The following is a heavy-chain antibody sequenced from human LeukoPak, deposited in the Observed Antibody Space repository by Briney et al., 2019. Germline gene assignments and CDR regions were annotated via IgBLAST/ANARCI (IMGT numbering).Heavy chain of an antibody. J-gene: IGHJ4*02. CDR1: GFTLSSYS. D-gene: IGHD1-26*01. CDR2: ITSSSSTI. V-gene: IGHV3-48*04. CDR3: ARTSGSYQYFDY. Sequence: GGSLRLSCAASGFTLSSYSMNWVRQAPGKGLEWVAYITSSSSTIYYADSVKGRFTISRDNAKNSLYLQMNSLRAEDTVVFYCARTSGSYQYFDYWGQGTLVTVSS.